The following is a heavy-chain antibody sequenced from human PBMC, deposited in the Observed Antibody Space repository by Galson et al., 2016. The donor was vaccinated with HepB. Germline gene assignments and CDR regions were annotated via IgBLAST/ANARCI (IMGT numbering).Heavy chain of an antibody. CDR3: ARMFPLYSSGWYVRGDGWFDS. CDR1: GFTFSYYY. Sequence: SLRLSCAASGFTFSYYYMSWIRQAPGKGLEWVSYISGDGRTLNYADSVKGRFTISRGNAKNPLYLHMNSLTGEDTAVYYRARMFPLYSSGWYVRGDGWFDSWGQGTLVTVSS. V-gene: IGHV3-11*01. J-gene: IGHJ5*01. D-gene: IGHD6-19*01. CDR2: ISGDGRTL.